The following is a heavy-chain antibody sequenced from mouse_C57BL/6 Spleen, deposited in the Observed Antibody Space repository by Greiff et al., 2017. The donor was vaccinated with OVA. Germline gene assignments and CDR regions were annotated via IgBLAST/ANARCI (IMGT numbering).Heavy chain of an antibody. CDR3: ARDWDLYYAMDY. D-gene: IGHD4-1*01. Sequence: VKLMESGAELVRPGTSVKVSCKASGYAFTNYLIEWVKQRPGQGLEWIGVINPGSGGTNYNEKFKGKATLTADKSSSTAYMQLSSLTSEDSAVYFCARDWDLYYAMDYWGQGTSVTVSS. J-gene: IGHJ4*01. CDR2: INPGSGGT. V-gene: IGHV1-54*01. CDR1: GYAFTNYL.